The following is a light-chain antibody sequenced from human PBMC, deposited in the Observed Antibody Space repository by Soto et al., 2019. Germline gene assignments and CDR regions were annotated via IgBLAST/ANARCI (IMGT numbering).Light chain of an antibody. CDR1: SSNIGGNY. CDR2: ENY. J-gene: IGLJ1*01. Sequence: QSVLTQPPSASGTPGQTVSISCSGSSSNIGGNYVSWFQQLPGTAPKLLIYENYQRPSGVPDRFSASKSGTLASLAIIGLRSEDEADYYCAAWSDGLSGYVFGTGTKLTVL. V-gene: IGLV1-47*01. CDR3: AAWSDGLSGYV.